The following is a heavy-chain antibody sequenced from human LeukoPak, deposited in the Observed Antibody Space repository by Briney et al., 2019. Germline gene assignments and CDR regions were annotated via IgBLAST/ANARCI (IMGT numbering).Heavy chain of an antibody. CDR2: IIPIFGTA. Sequence: GASVKVSCKASGGTFSSYAISWVRQAPGQGLEWMGGIIPIFGTANYAQKFQGRVTITRNTSISTAYMELSSLRSEDTAVYYCARGTRTEVPWAWWFDPWGQGTLVTVSS. CDR1: GGTFSSYA. J-gene: IGHJ5*02. D-gene: IGHD1-1*01. CDR3: ARGTRTEVPWAWWFDP. V-gene: IGHV1-69*05.